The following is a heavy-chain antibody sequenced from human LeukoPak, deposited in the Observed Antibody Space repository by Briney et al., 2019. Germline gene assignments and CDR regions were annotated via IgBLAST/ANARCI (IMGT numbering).Heavy chain of an antibody. CDR1: GFTFSVYT. V-gene: IGHV3-21*04. D-gene: IGHD2-2*01. Sequence: PGGSLRLSCEASGFTFSVYTMNWVRQAPGKGLEWVASISHLTTTIYYGDAVPGRFTISRDNAKNSLYLQMNSLRAEDTALYYCARDRWSAMGCTSTSCHGHSDYWGQGTLVTVSS. CDR2: ISHLTTTI. J-gene: IGHJ4*02. CDR3: ARDRWSAMGCTSTSCHGHSDY.